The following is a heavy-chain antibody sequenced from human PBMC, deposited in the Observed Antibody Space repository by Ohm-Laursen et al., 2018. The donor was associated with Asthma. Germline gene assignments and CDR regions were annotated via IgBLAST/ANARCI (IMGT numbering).Heavy chain of an antibody. D-gene: IGHD3-10*01. CDR3: ANARSYFYEYYFDY. CDR2: IIPIFDIP. Sequence: GSSVKVSCKASGGSFNNFALTWVRQAPGQGPEWMGGIIPIFDIPHYAQKFQGRLEITADKAARTVYMELSSLTSEDLAIYYCANARSYFYEYYFDYWGQGTLVNVSS. J-gene: IGHJ4*02. CDR1: GGSFNNFA. V-gene: IGHV1-69*17.